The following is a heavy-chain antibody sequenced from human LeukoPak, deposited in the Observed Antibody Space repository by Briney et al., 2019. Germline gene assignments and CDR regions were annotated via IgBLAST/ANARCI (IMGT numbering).Heavy chain of an antibody. D-gene: IGHD3-9*01. J-gene: IGHJ5*01. CDR3: ARGQWGRTIRWFDP. V-gene: IGHV4-34*01. CDR2: INHSGST. CDR1: GGSFSGYY. Sequence: ASETLSLTCAVYGGSFSGYYWSWIRQPPGKGLEWIGEINHSGSTNYNPSLKSRVTISVDTSKNQFSLKLSSVPAADTAVYYCARGQWGRTIRWFDPWGQGTTVTVSS.